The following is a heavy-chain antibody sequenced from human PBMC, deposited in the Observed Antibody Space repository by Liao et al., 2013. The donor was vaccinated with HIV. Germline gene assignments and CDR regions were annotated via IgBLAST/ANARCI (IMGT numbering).Heavy chain of an antibody. Sequence: QLQLQESGPGLVKPSETLSLTCTVSGGSISSSSYYWGWIRQPPGKGLEWIGSIYYSGSTNCNPSLKSRVTISVDTSKKQFSLKLSSVTAADTAVYYCARGRIAARHHYWGQGTLVTVSS. J-gene: IGHJ4*02. D-gene: IGHD6-6*01. V-gene: IGHV4-39*07. CDR2: IYYSGST. CDR1: GGSISSSSYY. CDR3: ARGRIAARHHY.